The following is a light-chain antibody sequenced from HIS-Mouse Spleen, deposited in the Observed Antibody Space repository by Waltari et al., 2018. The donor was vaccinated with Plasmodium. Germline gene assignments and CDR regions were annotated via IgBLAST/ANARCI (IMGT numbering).Light chain of an antibody. J-gene: IGLJ1*01. Sequence: SYELTQPSSVSVSPGQTARITCSGDVLAKKYARWFQQKPGQAPVLVIYKDSERPSGIPGRFSGSNSWNTATLTISGTQAIDEADYYCQAWDSSTDYVFGTGTKVTVL. V-gene: IGLV3-27*01. CDR2: KDS. CDR1: VLAKKY. CDR3: QAWDSSTDYV.